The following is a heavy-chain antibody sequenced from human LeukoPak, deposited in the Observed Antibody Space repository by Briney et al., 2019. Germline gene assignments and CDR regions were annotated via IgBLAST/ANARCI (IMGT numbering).Heavy chain of an antibody. CDR3: TSPSQWRVQMAGPKFYYYGMDV. D-gene: IGHD6-19*01. V-gene: IGHV3-73*01. Sequence: GGSLRLSCAASGFTFSGSAMHWVRQASGKGLEWVGRIRSKANSYATAYAASVKGRFTISRGDSKNTAYLQMNSLKTEDTAVYYCTSPSQWRVQMAGPKFYYYGMDVWGQGTTVTVSS. J-gene: IGHJ6*02. CDR1: GFTFSGSA. CDR2: IRSKANSYAT.